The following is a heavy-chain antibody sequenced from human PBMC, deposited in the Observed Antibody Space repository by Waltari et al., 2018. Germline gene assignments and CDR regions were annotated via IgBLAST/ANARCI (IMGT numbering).Heavy chain of an antibody. CDR2: ISGSGGST. V-gene: IGHV3-23*01. Sequence: EVQLLESGGGLVQPGGSLRLSCAASGFTFSSYAMSWVRQAPGQGLEWVSAISGSGGSTYYADAVKGRFTISRDNSKNTLYVQMNSLRAEDTAVYYCAKDTVFDIVVVVAAPGAFDIWGQGTMVTVSS. CDR1: GFTFSSYA. D-gene: IGHD2-15*01. CDR3: AKDTVFDIVVVVAAPGAFDI. J-gene: IGHJ3*02.